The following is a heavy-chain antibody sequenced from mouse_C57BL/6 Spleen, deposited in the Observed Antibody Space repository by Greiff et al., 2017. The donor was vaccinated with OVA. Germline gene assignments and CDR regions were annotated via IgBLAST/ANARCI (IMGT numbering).Heavy chain of an antibody. Sequence: QVQLKQPGAELVKPGASVKMSCKASGYTFTSYWITWVKQRPGQGLEWIGDIYPGSGSPNYNEKFQSKATLTVDTSSSTAYMQLSSLTSEDSAVYYCARCYDYGGYAMDYWGQGTSVTVSS. CDR1: GYTFTSYW. J-gene: IGHJ4*01. CDR3: ARCYDYGGYAMDY. D-gene: IGHD2-4*01. CDR2: IYPGSGSP. V-gene: IGHV1-55*01.